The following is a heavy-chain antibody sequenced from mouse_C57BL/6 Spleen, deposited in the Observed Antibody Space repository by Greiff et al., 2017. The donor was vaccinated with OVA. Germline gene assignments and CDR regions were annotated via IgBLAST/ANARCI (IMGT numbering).Heavy chain of an antibody. J-gene: IGHJ4*01. V-gene: IGHV1-55*01. CDR3: ARWLLLRGAMDY. Sequence: QVQLQQPGAELVKPGASVKMSCKASGYTFTSYWITWVKQRPGQGLEWIGDIYPGSGSTNYNEKFKSKATLTVDTSSSTAYMQLSSLTSEDSAVYYCARWLLLRGAMDYWGKEPQSPSPQ. D-gene: IGHD2-3*01. CDR1: GYTFTSYW. CDR2: IYPGSGST.